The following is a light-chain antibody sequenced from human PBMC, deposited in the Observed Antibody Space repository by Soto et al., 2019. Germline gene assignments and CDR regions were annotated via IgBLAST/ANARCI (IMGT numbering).Light chain of an antibody. CDR3: QQYKNWPGP. J-gene: IGKJ1*01. CDR1: QSVDNN. CDR2: CXA. V-gene: IGKV3-15*01. Sequence: EIVMTEAPGTLSVSPGARTTVSXRASQSVDNNVAWDPQHHGXPPRXXXACXATMATGSPLRLSGSGSGTEFPLTISSLHSEDFAVYYCQQYKNWPGPFAQGTKVDIK.